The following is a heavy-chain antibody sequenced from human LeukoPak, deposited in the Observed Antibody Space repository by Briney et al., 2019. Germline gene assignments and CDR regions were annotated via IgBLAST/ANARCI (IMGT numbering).Heavy chain of an antibody. CDR1: GFTFSSYG. CDR3: AKGKDTDY. Sequence: GGSLRLSCAASGFTFSSYGMHWVRQAPGKGLEWVAVISYDGSNKYYADSVKGRFTISRDNSKNTLYLQMNSLRAEDTAVYYCAKGKDTDYWGQGTLVTVSS. J-gene: IGHJ4*02. CDR2: ISYDGSNK. D-gene: IGHD5-18*01. V-gene: IGHV3-30*18.